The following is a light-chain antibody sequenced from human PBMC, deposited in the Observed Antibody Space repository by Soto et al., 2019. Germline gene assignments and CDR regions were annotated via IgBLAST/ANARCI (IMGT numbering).Light chain of an antibody. CDR1: ESVSSN. CDR2: GAS. J-gene: IGKJ5*01. Sequence: VITQSPATLSVSPGERATLSCRASESVSSNLAWHQQKPGQAPRLLIYGASTRATGIPARFSGSGSGTEFTLTISSLQSEDFAVYYCQQYNNWPPITFGQGTRLEIK. CDR3: QQYNNWPPIT. V-gene: IGKV3-15*01.